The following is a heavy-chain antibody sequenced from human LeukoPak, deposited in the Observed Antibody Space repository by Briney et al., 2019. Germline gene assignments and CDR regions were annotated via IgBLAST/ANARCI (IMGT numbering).Heavy chain of an antibody. CDR3: ARGRFYGDYFFDY. CDR2: ISYDGSNK. D-gene: IGHD4-17*01. Sequence: GRSLRLSCAASGFTFSSYAMHWVRQAPGKGLEWVAVISYDGSNKYYADSVKGRFTISRDNSKNTLYLQMNSLRAEDMAVYYCARGRFYGDYFFDYWGQGTLVTVSS. V-gene: IGHV3-30-3*01. CDR1: GFTFSSYA. J-gene: IGHJ4*02.